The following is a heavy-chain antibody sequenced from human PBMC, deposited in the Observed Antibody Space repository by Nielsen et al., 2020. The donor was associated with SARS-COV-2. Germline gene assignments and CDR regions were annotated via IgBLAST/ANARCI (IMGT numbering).Heavy chain of an antibody. J-gene: IGHJ3*02. D-gene: IGHD5-24*01. CDR3: ARKGAMATNAFDI. Sequence: GESLKISCAASGFTFSSYGMHWVRQAPGKGLEWVAVIWYDGSNKYYADSVKGRFTISRDNSKNTLYLQMNSLRAEDTAVYYCARKGAMATNAFDIWGQGTMVTVSS. CDR2: IWYDGSNK. V-gene: IGHV3-33*01. CDR1: GFTFSSYG.